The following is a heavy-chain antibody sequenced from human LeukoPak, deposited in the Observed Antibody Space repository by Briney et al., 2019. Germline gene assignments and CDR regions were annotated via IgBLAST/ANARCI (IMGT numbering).Heavy chain of an antibody. CDR2: ITWNSGDI. Sequence: GRSLRLSCAASGFILDDYAMHWVRQAPGKGLEWVSGITWNSGDIGYADSVKGRFTISRDNAKNSLYLQMNSLRAEDTALYYCAKVTDRYFSYGLDVWAKGPRSPSP. V-gene: IGHV3-9*01. D-gene: IGHD3-9*01. J-gene: IGHJ6*02. CDR3: AKVTDRYFSYGLDV. CDR1: GFILDDYA.